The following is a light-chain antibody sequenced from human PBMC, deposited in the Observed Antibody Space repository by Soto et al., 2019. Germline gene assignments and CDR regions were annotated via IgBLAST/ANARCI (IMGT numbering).Light chain of an antibody. Sequence: DIVMTQSPLSLPVTPGEPASISCRSSQSLLHSNGYNYLDWYRQKPGQSPQLLIYLGFNRASGVPDRFSGSGSGTEFTLTISSLQSEDFAIYYCQQYQNLWTFGQGTKVDIK. CDR2: LGF. CDR1: QSLLHSNGYNY. V-gene: IGKV2-28*01. J-gene: IGKJ1*01. CDR3: QQYQNLWT.